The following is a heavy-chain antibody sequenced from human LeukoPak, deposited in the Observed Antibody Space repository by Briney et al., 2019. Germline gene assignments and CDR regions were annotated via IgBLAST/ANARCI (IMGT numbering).Heavy chain of an antibody. Sequence: GGSLRLSCAASGFTFSSYSMNWVRQAPGKGLEWVSSISSSSSYIYYADSVKGRFTISRDNAKNSLYLQMNSLRAEDTAVYYCARDTPNYYDSSGYYNWGQGTLVTVSS. CDR1: GFTFSSYS. D-gene: IGHD3-22*01. V-gene: IGHV3-21*01. CDR2: ISSSSSYI. CDR3: ARDTPNYYDSSGYYN. J-gene: IGHJ4*02.